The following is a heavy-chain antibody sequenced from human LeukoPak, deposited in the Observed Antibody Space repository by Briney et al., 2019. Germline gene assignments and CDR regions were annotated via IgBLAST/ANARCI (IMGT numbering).Heavy chain of an antibody. D-gene: IGHD5-18*01. Sequence: SETLSLTCTVSGGSISSGGYYWSWIRQHPGKGLEWIRYIYYSGSTYYNPSLKSRVTISVDTSKNQFSLKLSSVTAADTAVYYCARAPWRYSYGYNYWGQGTLVTVSS. V-gene: IGHV4-31*03. J-gene: IGHJ4*02. CDR3: ARAPWRYSYGYNY. CDR1: GGSISSGGYY. CDR2: IYYSGST.